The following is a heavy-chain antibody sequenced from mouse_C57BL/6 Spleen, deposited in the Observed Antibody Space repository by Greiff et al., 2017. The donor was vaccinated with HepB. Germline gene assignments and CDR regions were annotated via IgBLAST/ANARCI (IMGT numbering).Heavy chain of an antibody. Sequence: EVQLQESGPELVKPGASVKMSCKASGYTFTDYNMHWVKQSHGKSLEWIGYINPNNGGTSYNQKFKGKATLTVNKSSSTAYMELRSLTSEDSAVYYCAGGPLPWFAYWGQGTLVTVSA. CDR1: GYTFTDYN. CDR3: AGGPLPWFAY. V-gene: IGHV1-22*01. J-gene: IGHJ3*01. CDR2: INPNNGGT.